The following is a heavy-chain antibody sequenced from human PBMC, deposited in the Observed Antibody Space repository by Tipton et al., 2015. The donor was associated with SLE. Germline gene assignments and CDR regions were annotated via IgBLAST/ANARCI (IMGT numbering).Heavy chain of an antibody. D-gene: IGHD6-19*01. V-gene: IGHV3-74*01. CDR3: ARGGSGCNGHRHYFAY. CDR1: GFTFSNYW. J-gene: IGHJ4*02. Sequence: SLRLTCTASGFTFSNYWMHWVRQAPGKGLEWVSRINGEESRTSFADSVKGRFSISRDNAQSTLYLQMDSLRAEDTAEYYCARGGSGCNGHRHYFAYWGQGPLVTVSS. CDR2: INGEESRT.